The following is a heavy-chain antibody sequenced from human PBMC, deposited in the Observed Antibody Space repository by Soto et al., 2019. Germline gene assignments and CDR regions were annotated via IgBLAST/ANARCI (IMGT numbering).Heavy chain of an antibody. V-gene: IGHV3-66*01. J-gene: IGHJ4*02. CDR3: ARDSYLTIFGVVDY. D-gene: IGHD3-3*01. CDR2: IYSGGST. CDR1: GFTVSSNY. Sequence: EVQLVESGGGLVQPGGSLRLSCAASGFTVSSNYMSWVRQAPGKGLEWVSVIYSGGSTYYADSVKGRFTISRDNSKNTLYLQMNSLRAEDTAVYYCARDSYLTIFGVVDYWGQGTLVTVSS.